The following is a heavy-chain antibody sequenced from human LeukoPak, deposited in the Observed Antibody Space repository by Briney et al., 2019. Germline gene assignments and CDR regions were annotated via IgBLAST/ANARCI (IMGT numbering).Heavy chain of an antibody. CDR3: VRDVRGIGQDYYYMDV. CDR1: GMIFNNHW. Sequence: GGSLRLSCAASGMIFNNHWMHWIRQAPGKGLVWVARINKDGRSTTYADSVKGRFTISRDNAKNSLSLQMNSLRAEDTALYYCVRDVRGIGQDYYYMDVWGKGTTVTVSS. V-gene: IGHV3-74*01. J-gene: IGHJ6*03. D-gene: IGHD3/OR15-3a*01. CDR2: INKDGRST.